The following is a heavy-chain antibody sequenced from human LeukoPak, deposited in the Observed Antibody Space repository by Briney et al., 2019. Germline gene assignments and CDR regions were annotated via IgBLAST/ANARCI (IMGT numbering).Heavy chain of an antibody. J-gene: IGHJ4*02. CDR2: ISGGGATT. CDR3: ATTRDDTYVNMIFAH. CDR1: GFTFSTYA. D-gene: IGHD3-16*01. Sequence: GGSLRLSCATSGFTFSTYAMNWLRLAPGKGLEWVSAISGGGATTYYADAVKGQFTISRDNSKNTLVLVMNSRRDEDTAVYYGATTRDDTYVNMIFAHWGQGTLVTVSS. V-gene: IGHV3-23*01.